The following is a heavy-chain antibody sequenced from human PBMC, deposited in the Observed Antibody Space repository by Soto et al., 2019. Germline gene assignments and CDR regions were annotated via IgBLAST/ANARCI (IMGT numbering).Heavy chain of an antibody. CDR1: GGTFSSYA. CDR3: VSKGLRRYGMDV. V-gene: IGHV1-69*12. D-gene: IGHD3-16*01. Sequence: QVQLVQSGAEVKKPGSSVKVSCKASGGTFSSYAISWVRQAPGQGLEWMGGIIPIFGTANYAQKFQGRVXIXAXXSTSTAYMELSSLRSEDTAVYYCVSKGLRRYGMDVWGQGTTVTVSS. J-gene: IGHJ6*02. CDR2: IIPIFGTA.